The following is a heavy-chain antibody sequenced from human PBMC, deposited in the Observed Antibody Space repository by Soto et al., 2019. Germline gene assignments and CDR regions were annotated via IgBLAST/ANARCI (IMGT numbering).Heavy chain of an antibody. Sequence: QLQLQESGPGLVKPSETLSLTCTVSGGSISSSSYYWGWIRQPPGKGLEWIGSIYYSGSTYYNPSLKSRVTISVDTSKNQFSLKLSSVTAADTAVYYCATQPRVKLLWFGELLGNWFDPWGQGTLVTVSS. D-gene: IGHD3-10*01. CDR1: GGSISSSSYY. V-gene: IGHV4-39*01. J-gene: IGHJ5*02. CDR2: IYYSGST. CDR3: ATQPRVKLLWFGELLGNWFDP.